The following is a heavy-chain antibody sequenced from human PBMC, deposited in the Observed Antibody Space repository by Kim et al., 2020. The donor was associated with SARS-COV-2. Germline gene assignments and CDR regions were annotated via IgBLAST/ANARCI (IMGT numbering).Heavy chain of an antibody. D-gene: IGHD4-17*01. V-gene: IGHV3-30*04. CDR2: ISYEGSNK. J-gene: IGHJ4*02. CDR3: AREGDHDNDYGDHVDH. Sequence: GGSLRLSCAASGFTFSSKGMHWVRQAPGKGLEWVAVISYEGSNKYYADSVKGRFTISRDNSKNTLYLQMNSLRAEDTAVYYCAREGDHDNDYGDHVDHWGQGTLVTVSS. CDR1: GFTFSSKG.